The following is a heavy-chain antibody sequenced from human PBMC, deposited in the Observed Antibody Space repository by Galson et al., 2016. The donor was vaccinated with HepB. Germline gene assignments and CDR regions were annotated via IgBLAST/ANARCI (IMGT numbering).Heavy chain of an antibody. CDR2: IYPHDSDT. V-gene: IGHV5-51*01. Sequence: QSGAEVKKPGESLKISCKGSGYTFSTDWIGWVRQLPGKGLEWMGVIYPHDSDTRYSPSFQGQVTISADKSVSTAHLQWSSLKASDTAMYFCARRGGATYGDWGQGTRVTVSS. J-gene: IGHJ4*02. CDR1: GYTFSTDW. D-gene: IGHD4/OR15-4a*01. CDR3: ARRGGATYGD.